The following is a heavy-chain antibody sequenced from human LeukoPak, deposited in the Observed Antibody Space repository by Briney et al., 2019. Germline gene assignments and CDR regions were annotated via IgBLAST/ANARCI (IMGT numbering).Heavy chain of an antibody. V-gene: IGHV3-33*01. CDR1: GFTFSSYG. CDR3: ARDQGVVVAATPPHMITFGGVIAY. Sequence: GGSLRLSCAASGFTFSSYGMHWVRQAPGKGLEWVAVIWYDGSNKYYADSVKGRFTISRDNSKNTLYLQMNSLRAEDTAVYYCARDQGVVVAATPPHMITFGGVIAYWGQGTLVTVSS. CDR2: IWYDGSNK. J-gene: IGHJ4*02. D-gene: IGHD3-16*02.